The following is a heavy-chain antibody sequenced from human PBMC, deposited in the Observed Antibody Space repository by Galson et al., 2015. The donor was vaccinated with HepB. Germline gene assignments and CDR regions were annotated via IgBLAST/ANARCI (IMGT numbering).Heavy chain of an antibody. V-gene: IGHV3-30-3*01. CDR1: GFTFSSYA. Sequence: SLRLSCAASGFTFSSYAMHWVRQAPGKGLEWVAVISYDGSNKYYADSVKGRFTISRDNSKNTLYLQMNSLRAEDTAVYYCARSMVRGVTIDPGFDYWGQGTLVTVSS. CDR2: ISYDGSNK. CDR3: ARSMVRGVTIDPGFDY. J-gene: IGHJ4*02. D-gene: IGHD3-10*01.